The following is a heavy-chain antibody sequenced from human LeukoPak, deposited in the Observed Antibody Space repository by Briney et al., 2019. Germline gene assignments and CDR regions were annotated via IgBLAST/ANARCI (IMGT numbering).Heavy chain of an antibody. CDR3: ASRFDL. CDR1: GFTFSRYG. CDR2: ISGSGGGT. V-gene: IGHV3-23*01. Sequence: GGSLRLSCAASGFTFSRYGMSWVRQAPGKGLEWVSGISGSGGGTHYADSVKGRFTISRDNAKNSLYLQMNSLRAEDTAVYYCASRFDLWGRGTLVTVSS. J-gene: IGHJ2*01.